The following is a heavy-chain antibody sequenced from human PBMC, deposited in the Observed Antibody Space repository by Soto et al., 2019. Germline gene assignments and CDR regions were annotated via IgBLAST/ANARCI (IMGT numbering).Heavy chain of an antibody. V-gene: IGHV3-9*01. Sequence: EVQLVECGGGLVEPGKSLRLSCLASGFIFDDYAIHWVRQAPGKGLEWVSGVTWDSDKIVYADSVRGRFTISRDNAKNLRPLQMNSLRPEDTALYYCVKERTKYELCDVLHVWGQRTMVTVSS. D-gene: IGHD1-7*01. CDR1: GFIFDDYA. CDR3: VKERTKYELCDVLHV. CDR2: VTWDSDKI. J-gene: IGHJ3*01.